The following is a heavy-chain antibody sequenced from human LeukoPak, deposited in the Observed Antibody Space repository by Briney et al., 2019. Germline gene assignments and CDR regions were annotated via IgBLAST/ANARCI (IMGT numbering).Heavy chain of an antibody. V-gene: IGHV3-21*01. D-gene: IGHD3-3*02. Sequence: PGGSLRLSCAASGFTFSSYSMNWVRQAPGKGLEWVSSISSSSSYIYYADSVKGRFTISRDNAKNSLYLQMNSLRAEDTAVYYCARDPFLDDAWFDPWGQGTLVTVSS. J-gene: IGHJ5*02. CDR3: ARDPFLDDAWFDP. CDR1: GFTFSSYS. CDR2: ISSSSSYI.